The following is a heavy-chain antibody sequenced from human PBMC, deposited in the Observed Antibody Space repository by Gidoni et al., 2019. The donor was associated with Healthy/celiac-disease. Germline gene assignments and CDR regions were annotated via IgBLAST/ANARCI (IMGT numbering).Heavy chain of an antibody. D-gene: IGHD4-17*01. Sequence: QVQLQESGPGLVMPSGTLSLTCAVSGGSISSGNWWSWVRQPPGKGLEWIGEIYHSGSANYNPSLKSRVTMSVDKSKNQFSLKLSSVTAADTAVYYCAGGAATVTTHYWGQGTLVTVSS. J-gene: IGHJ4*02. CDR2: IYHSGSA. CDR1: GGSISSGNW. V-gene: IGHV4-4*02. CDR3: AGGAATVTTHY.